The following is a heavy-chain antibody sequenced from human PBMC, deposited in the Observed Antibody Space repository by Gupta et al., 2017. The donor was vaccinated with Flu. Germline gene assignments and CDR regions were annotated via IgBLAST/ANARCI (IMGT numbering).Heavy chain of an antibody. V-gene: IGHV4-31*03. Sequence: QVQLQESGPGLVKPSQTLSLTCTVSGGSISRDAYYWSWIRQHPGKGLDWIGHIYYSGRTYYNPSLKSRVTISVDTSNNQFSLRLSSVTAADTAVYYCASLCSTSCSYYMDVWGKGTTVTVSS. CDR3: ASLCSTSCSYYMDV. D-gene: IGHD2-2*01. CDR1: GGSISRDAYY. J-gene: IGHJ6*03. CDR2: IYYSGRT.